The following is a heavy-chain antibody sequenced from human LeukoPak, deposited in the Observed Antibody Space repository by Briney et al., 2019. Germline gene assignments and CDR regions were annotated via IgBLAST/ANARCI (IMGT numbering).Heavy chain of an antibody. CDR3: AKEPPDSTPGNYFDY. J-gene: IGHJ4*02. CDR2: ISSSGGST. V-gene: IGHV3-23*01. Sequence: GGSLRLSCAASGFTFDDYGMSWVRQAPGKGLEWVSAISSSGGSTYYADSVKGRFTISRDNSKNTLYLQMNSLRAGDTAVYYCAKEPPDSTPGNYFDYWGQGTLVTVSS. CDR1: GFTFDDYG. D-gene: IGHD5/OR15-5a*01.